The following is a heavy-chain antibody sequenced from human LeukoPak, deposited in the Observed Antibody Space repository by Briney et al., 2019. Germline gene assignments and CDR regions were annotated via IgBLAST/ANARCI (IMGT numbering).Heavy chain of an antibody. CDR2: ISSSGYTK. Sequence: GGSLRLSCAASGFTFSDYYMSWIRQAPGKGLEWVSYISSSGYTKYYADSVKGRFTISRDNAKNSLYLQMNSLRAEDTAVYYCARSPDLLELRFDYWGQGTLVTVSS. J-gene: IGHJ4*02. V-gene: IGHV3-11*01. D-gene: IGHD1-7*01. CDR1: GFTFSDYY. CDR3: ARSPDLLELRFDY.